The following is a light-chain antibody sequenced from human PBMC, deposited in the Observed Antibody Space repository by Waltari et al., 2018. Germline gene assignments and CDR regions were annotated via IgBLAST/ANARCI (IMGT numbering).Light chain of an antibody. CDR1: QNILYSSNNKNY. CDR3: QQHYSTPRT. J-gene: IGKJ1*01. V-gene: IGKV4-1*01. Sequence: DIVMTQSPDSLAVSLGERATINCKSSQNILYSSNNKNYLAWYQLKPGQAPKLLFYWASTRESGVPDRFSGSGCGTEFTLTINSLQAEDVAVYYCQQHYSTPRTFGQGTKVEIK. CDR2: WAS.